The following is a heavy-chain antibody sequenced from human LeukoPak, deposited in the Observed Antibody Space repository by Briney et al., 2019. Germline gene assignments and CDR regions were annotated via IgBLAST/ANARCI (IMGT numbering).Heavy chain of an antibody. J-gene: IGHJ3*02. D-gene: IGHD3-10*01. CDR1: GGSISSGGYS. CDR3: ATYGSGYDAFDI. V-gene: IGHV4-30-2*01. CDR2: IYHSGST. Sequence: SETLSLTCAVSGGSISSGGYSWSWIRQPPGKGLEWIGHIYHSGSTYYNPSLKSRVTISVDRSKNQFSLKLSSVTAADTAVYYCATYGSGYDAFDIWGQGTMVTVSS.